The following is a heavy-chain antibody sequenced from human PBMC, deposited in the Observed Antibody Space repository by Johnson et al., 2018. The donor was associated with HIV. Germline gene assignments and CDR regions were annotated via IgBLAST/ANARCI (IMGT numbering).Heavy chain of an antibody. J-gene: IGHJ3*02. CDR1: GFTFSSYD. V-gene: IGHV3-13*01. CDR3: ARVRSYYYSNRWAFDI. CDR2: IGPAGDT. D-gene: IGHD4-11*01. Sequence: VQLVESGGGLVQPGGSLRLSCAASGFTFSSYDMHWVRQPTGKGLEWVSAIGPAGDTYYPGSVKGRLTISRENAKNSLYLPMNSLRAGDTAVYYCARVRSYYYSNRWAFDIWGQGTMVTVSS.